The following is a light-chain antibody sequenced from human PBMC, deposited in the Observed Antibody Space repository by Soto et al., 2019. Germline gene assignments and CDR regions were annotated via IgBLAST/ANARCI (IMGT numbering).Light chain of an antibody. CDR1: SSDVGSGNV. J-gene: IGLJ1*01. CDR3: CSHAGTDTYV. V-gene: IGLV2-23*01. CDR2: EAF. Sequence: QSVLTQPASVSGSPGQSITISCTGTSSDVGSGNVVSWYQHYPGKAPQLMIYEAFQRPSGVSSRFSGSKSGNTASLTISGLQAEDEADYYCCSHAGTDTYVFGTGPKVTVL.